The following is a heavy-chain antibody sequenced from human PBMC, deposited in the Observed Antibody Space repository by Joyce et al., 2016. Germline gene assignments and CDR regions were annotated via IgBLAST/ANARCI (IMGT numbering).Heavy chain of an antibody. CDR3: ARNGAYSQDS. Sequence: QVQLQESGPGLVKPSGTLSLTCAVSGGSISSAHWWSWFGQPPGKGLEWIGEIYLGGSTTYNPSLKSRVTISVDKSKNQLSLKMNSVTAADTAVYYCARNGAYSQDSWGQGTLVTVSS. V-gene: IGHV4-4*02. CDR2: IYLGGST. J-gene: IGHJ5*01. CDR1: GGSISSAHW. D-gene: IGHD5-12*01.